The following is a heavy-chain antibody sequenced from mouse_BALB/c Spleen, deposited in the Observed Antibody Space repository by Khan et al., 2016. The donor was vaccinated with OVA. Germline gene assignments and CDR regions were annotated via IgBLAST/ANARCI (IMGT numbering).Heavy chain of an antibody. CDR1: GFSLTDYD. CDR2: IWGGGNT. J-gene: IGHJ4*01. D-gene: IGHD2-10*02. Sequence: VQLQESGPGLVAPSLSLSITCTVSGFSLTDYDVSWIRQPPGKGLEWLGVIWGGGNTYYNSALKSRLSISKDNSKSQVFLKMNSLQTDDTAMDNCAKGVWSYYCAVDYWGQGTSVTVSS. V-gene: IGHV2-6-5*01. CDR3: AKGVWSYYCAVDY.